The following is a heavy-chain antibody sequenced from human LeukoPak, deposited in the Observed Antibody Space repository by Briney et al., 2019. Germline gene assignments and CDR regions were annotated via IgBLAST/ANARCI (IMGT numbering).Heavy chain of an antibody. CDR2: IYHSGST. Sequence: SGTLSLTCAVSGGSISSSNWWSWVRQPPGKGLEWIGEIYHSGSTNYNPSLKSRVTISVDKSKNQFSLKLSSVTAADTAVYYCARDGPPLRGSFSPFDIWGQGTMVTVSS. J-gene: IGHJ3*02. CDR1: GGSISSSNW. CDR3: ARDGPPLRGSFSPFDI. V-gene: IGHV4-4*02. D-gene: IGHD3-16*01.